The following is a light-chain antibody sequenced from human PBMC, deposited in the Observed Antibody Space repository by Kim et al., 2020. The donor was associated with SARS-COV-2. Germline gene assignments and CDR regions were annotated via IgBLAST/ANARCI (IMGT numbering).Light chain of an antibody. V-gene: IGLV3-1*01. Sequence: SYELTQPPSVSVSPGQTASITCSGDKLGDKYACWYQQKPGQSPVLVIYKDSKRPSGIPERFSGSNSGNTATLTISGTQAMDEADYYCQAWDRSTAVFGGG. CDR3: QAWDRSTAV. J-gene: IGLJ3*02. CDR2: KDS. CDR1: KLGDKY.